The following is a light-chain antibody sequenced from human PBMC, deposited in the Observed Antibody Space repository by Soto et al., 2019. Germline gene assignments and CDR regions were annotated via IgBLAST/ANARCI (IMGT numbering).Light chain of an antibody. V-gene: IGLV2-11*01. J-gene: IGLJ2*01. CDR3: FSYAGSYTL. CDR1: SSDVGGYNY. CDR2: DVS. Sequence: QSALTQPRSVSGSPGQSVTISCTGTSSDVGGYNYVSWYQQHPGKAPKLMIYDVSKRPSGVPDRFSGSKSGNTASLTISGLQAEDEADYYCFSYAGSYTLFGGGTKLNVL.